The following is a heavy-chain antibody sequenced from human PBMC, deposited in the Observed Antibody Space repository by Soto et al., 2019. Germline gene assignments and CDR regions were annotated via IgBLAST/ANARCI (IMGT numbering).Heavy chain of an antibody. J-gene: IGHJ4*02. CDR3: ASALKGSPAPVGDY. Sequence: ASVKVSCKASGYTFTSYGISWVRQAPGQGLEWMGWISAYNGNTNYAQKLQGRVTIPTNTPTSTAYRELGSLSSDDTAVYYCASALKGSPAPVGDYWGQGTLVTVSS. V-gene: IGHV1-18*01. CDR2: ISAYNGNT. CDR1: GYTFTSYG.